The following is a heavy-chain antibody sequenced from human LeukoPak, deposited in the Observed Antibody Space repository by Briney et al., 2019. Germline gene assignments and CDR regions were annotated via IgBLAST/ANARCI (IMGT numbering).Heavy chain of an antibody. J-gene: IGHJ3*02. Sequence: SVKVSCKASGGTFSSYAISWVRQAPGQGLEWMGGIIPIFGTADYAQKFQGRVTITADESTSTAYMELSSLRSEDTAVYYCARGIVVVIMGEYAFDIWGQGTMVTVSS. CDR3: ARGIVVVIMGEYAFDI. CDR1: GGTFSSYA. D-gene: IGHD3-22*01. V-gene: IGHV1-69*13. CDR2: IIPIFGTA.